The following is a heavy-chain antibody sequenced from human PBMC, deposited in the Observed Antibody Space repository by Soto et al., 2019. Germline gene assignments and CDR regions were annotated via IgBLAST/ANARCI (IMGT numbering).Heavy chain of an antibody. V-gene: IGHV3-21*01. Sequence: EVQLVESGGGLVKPGGSLRLSCAASGFTFSSYSMNWVRQAPGKGLEWVSSISSSSSYIYYADSVKGRFTISRDNAKNSRYLQMNSLRAEDTAVYYCAREHTYYYDSSGYYYYYYGMDVWGQGTTVTVSS. CDR1: GFTFSSYS. CDR3: AREHTYYYDSSGYYYYYYGMDV. D-gene: IGHD3-22*01. J-gene: IGHJ6*02. CDR2: ISSSSSYI.